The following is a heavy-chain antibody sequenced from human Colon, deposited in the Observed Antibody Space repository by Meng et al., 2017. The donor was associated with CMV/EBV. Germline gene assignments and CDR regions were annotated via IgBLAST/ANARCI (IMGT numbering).Heavy chain of an antibody. V-gene: IGHV1-8*03. CDR3: ARDGGSSWSFYNYGMDV. D-gene: IGHD6-19*01. Sequence: ASVKVSCKASGYTFSDYDVNWVRQATGQGLEWLGWMKPNSDHTGHAQKFRDRVSFTTDTSTSTVYMELSSLRSEDTAVYYCARDGGSSWSFYNYGMDVWGQGTTVTVSS. CDR2: MKPNSDHT. J-gene: IGHJ6*02. CDR1: GYTFSDYD.